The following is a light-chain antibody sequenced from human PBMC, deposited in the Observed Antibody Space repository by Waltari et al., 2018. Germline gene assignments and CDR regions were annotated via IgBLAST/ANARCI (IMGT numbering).Light chain of an antibody. CDR1: QGIKNY. J-gene: IGKJ2*01. CDR3: LQHDSLPYT. V-gene: IGKV1-17*01. CDR2: AAS. Sequence: DIQMTQSPSSLSASAGDRVTITCRASQGIKNYLVWYQQKPGKAPKRLIYAASTLEIGVPSRFSGSVYGTDFTLTISSLQPEDFATYFCLQHDSLPYTFGQGTKVEIK.